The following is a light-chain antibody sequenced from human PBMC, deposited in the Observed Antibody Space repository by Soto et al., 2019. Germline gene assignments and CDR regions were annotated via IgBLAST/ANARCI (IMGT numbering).Light chain of an antibody. CDR3: AAWDDSLYGYWV. CDR2: SNN. Sequence: QSVLTQPPSASGTPGQRVTISCSGSSSNIGSNTVNWYQQLPGTAPKLLIYSNNQRPSGVPDRFSGSKSGTSASLAISGLQSEDEADYYCAAWDDSLYGYWVFGGGTKVTVL. CDR1: SSNIGSNT. J-gene: IGLJ3*02. V-gene: IGLV1-44*01.